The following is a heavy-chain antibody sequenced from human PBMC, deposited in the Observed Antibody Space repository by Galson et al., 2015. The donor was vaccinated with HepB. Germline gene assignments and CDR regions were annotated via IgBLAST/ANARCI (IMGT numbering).Heavy chain of an antibody. J-gene: IGHJ4*02. V-gene: IGHV4-39*07. CDR1: GGSIASTNNY. CDR3: ARESFENYSDY. Sequence: SETLSLTCTVSGGSIASTNNYWGWIRQPPGKGLEWIGSIYYGGSTYYNPSLKSRVTMSVDTSRNQFSLKLSSVAARDTAVYYCARESFENYSDYWGQGTRVIVSS. CDR2: IYYGGST.